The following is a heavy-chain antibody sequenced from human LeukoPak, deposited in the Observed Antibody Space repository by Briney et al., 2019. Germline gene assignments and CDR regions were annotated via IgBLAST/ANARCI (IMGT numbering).Heavy chain of an antibody. CDR1: GYSFTSYW. Sequence: GALLQISCKGSGYSFTSYWIGWVRQLPGKGLEWMGIIYPGDSDTRYSPSFQGQVTISADKSISTAYLQWTSLKASDTAMYYCAKLYVTGGFCDYWGQGTFVTVSS. J-gene: IGHJ4*02. CDR3: AKLYVTGGFCDY. CDR2: IYPGDSDT. V-gene: IGHV5-51*01. D-gene: IGHD1-14*01.